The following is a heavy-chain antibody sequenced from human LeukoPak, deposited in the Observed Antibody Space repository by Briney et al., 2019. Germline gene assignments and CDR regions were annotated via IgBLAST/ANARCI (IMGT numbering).Heavy chain of an antibody. CDR2: IFSNDEK. J-gene: IGHJ5*02. CDR1: GFSLSNARMG. V-gene: IGHV2-26*01. CDR3: ARAIYCSGGSCYPNWFDP. D-gene: IGHD2-15*01. Sequence: ESGPVLVKPTETLTLTCTVSGFSLSNARMGVSWIRQPPGKALEWLAHIFSNDEKSYSTSLKSRLTISKDTSNSQVVLTMTNVDPVDTATYYCARAIYCSGGSCYPNWFDPWGQGTLVTVSS.